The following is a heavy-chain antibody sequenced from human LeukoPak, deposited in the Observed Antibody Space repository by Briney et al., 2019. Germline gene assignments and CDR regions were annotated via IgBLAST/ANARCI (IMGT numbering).Heavy chain of an antibody. D-gene: IGHD3-10*01. CDR3: AKGLWFGELRSPFDY. CDR2: ISGSGDST. CDR1: GFTFSSYG. V-gene: IGHV3-23*01. Sequence: PGGTLRLSCAASGFTFSSYGMSWVRQAPGKGLEWVSAISGSGDSTYYADSVKGRFTISRDNSKNTLYLQMNSLRAEDTAVYYCAKGLWFGELRSPFDYWGQGTLVTVSS. J-gene: IGHJ4*02.